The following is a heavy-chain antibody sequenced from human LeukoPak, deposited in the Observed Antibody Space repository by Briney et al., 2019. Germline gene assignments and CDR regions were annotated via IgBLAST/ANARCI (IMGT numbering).Heavy chain of an antibody. D-gene: IGHD3-9*01. CDR2: ISGSGGST. Sequence: GASLRLSCAASGFTFSSYAMSWVRQAPGKGLEWVLAISGSGGSTYYADSVKGRFTISRDNSKNTLYLQMNSLRAEDTAVYYCAKTLRYFDWLSDFDYWGQGTLVTVSS. CDR1: GFTFSSYA. CDR3: AKTLRYFDWLSDFDY. V-gene: IGHV3-23*01. J-gene: IGHJ4*02.